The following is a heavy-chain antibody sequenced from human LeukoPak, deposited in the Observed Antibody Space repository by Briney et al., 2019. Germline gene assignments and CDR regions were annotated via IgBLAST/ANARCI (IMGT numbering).Heavy chain of an antibody. CDR3: ARDGHYYDSSGYYNYGMDV. CDR2: IWYDGSNK. CDR1: GFTFSSYG. D-gene: IGHD3-22*01. V-gene: IGHV3-33*01. J-gene: IGHJ6*02. Sequence: GGSLRLSCAASGFTFSSYGMHWVRQAPGKGLEWVAVIWYDGSNKYYADSVKGRFTISRDNSKSTLYLQMNSLRAEDTAVYYCARDGHYYDSSGYYNYGMDVWGQGTTVTVSS.